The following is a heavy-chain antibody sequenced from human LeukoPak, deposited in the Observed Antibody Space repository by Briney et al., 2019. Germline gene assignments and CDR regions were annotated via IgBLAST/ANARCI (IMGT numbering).Heavy chain of an antibody. J-gene: IGHJ4*02. CDR2: ISNDGSNK. V-gene: IGHV3-30*04. CDR3: ATYRQVLLPFES. D-gene: IGHD2-8*02. Sequence: GGSLRLSCAASGFTFSTYIINWDRQAPGKGLEWVAVISNDGSNKYYADSVKGRFTISRDNSKSTLSLQMNSLRAEDTAIYYCATYRQVLLPFESWGQGTLVTVSS. CDR1: GFTFSTYI.